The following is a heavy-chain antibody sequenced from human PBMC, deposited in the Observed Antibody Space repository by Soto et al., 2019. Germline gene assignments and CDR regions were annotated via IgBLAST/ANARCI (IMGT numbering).Heavy chain of an antibody. D-gene: IGHD2-21*02. Sequence: QMQLVQSGPEVKKPGTSVKVSCKASRFTFTSSAVQWVRQARGQRIEWIGWIVVGSGNTNYAQKFQERVTITRDMSTSTAYMELSSLRSEDTAVYYCAADRTYCGGDCYVDWGQGTLVTVSS. V-gene: IGHV1-58*01. J-gene: IGHJ4*02. CDR2: IVVGSGNT. CDR1: RFTFTSSA. CDR3: AADRTYCGGDCYVD.